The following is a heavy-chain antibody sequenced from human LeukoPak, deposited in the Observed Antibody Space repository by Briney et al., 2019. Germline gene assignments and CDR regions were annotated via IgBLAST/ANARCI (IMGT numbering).Heavy chain of an antibody. Sequence: GGSLRLSCAVSGFTVSTNDMSWVRQAPGKGLEWVSLLYRGDSIYYADSVTGRFTISRDTSKNTLYLQMDSLRAGDTAVYYCARVLNDYTDNVYFDSWGQGTLVTVSS. CDR2: LYRGDSI. CDR1: GFTVSTND. CDR3: ARVLNDYTDNVYFDS. J-gene: IGHJ4*02. V-gene: IGHV3-53*01. D-gene: IGHD4-11*01.